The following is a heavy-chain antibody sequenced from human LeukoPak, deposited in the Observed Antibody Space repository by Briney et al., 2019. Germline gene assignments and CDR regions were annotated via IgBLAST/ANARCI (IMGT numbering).Heavy chain of an antibody. CDR2: ISYDGSNK. CDR3: ARDSSGSGSSYIFDY. D-gene: IGHD3-10*01. J-gene: IGHJ4*02. CDR1: GFTFSSYA. Sequence: PGGSLRLSCAASGFTFSSYAMHWVRQAPGKGLEWVAVISYDGSNKYYADSVKGRFTISRDNSKNTLYLQMNSLRAEDTAVYYCARDSSGSGSSYIFDYWGQGTLVTVSS. V-gene: IGHV3-30*01.